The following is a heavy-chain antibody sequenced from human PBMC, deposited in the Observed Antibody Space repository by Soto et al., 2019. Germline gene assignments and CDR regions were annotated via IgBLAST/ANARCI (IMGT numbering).Heavy chain of an antibody. J-gene: IGHJ6*02. V-gene: IGHV1-69*12. D-gene: IGHD4-17*01. Sequence: QVQLVQSGAEVKKPGSSVKVSCKASGGTFSSYAISWVRQAPGQGLEWMGGIIPIFGTANYAQKFQGRVTITADDSTSTGYMELRSLRSEDTAVYYCASPPTTGNYYYYGMDVWGQGTTVTVSS. CDR3: ASPPTTGNYYYYGMDV. CDR1: GGTFSSYA. CDR2: IIPIFGTA.